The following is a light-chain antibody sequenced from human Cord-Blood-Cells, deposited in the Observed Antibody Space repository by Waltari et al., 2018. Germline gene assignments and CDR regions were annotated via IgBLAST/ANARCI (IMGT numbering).Light chain of an antibody. CDR2: AAS. Sequence: DIQMTQSPSSLSASVGDRVTITCRASKSISSYLNWYQQKPGKAPKLLIYAASSLHSGVPSRFSGSGSGTDFTLTISSLQPEDFATYYCQQSYSTPPFGPGTKVDIK. J-gene: IGKJ3*01. V-gene: IGKV1-39*01. CDR3: QQSYSTPP. CDR1: KSISSY.